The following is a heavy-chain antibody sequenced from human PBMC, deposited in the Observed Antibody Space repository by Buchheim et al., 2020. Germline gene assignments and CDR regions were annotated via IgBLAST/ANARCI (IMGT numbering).Heavy chain of an antibody. J-gene: IGHJ6*02. CDR3: AKFRYCSGGSCYSGYYYYGMDV. Sequence: EVQLLESGGGLVQPGGSLRLSCAASGFTFSSYAMSWVRQAPGKGPEWVSAISGSGGSTYYADSVKGRFTTSSDNSKNTLYLQMNSLRAEDTAVYYCAKFRYCSGGSCYSGYYYYGMDVWGQGTT. D-gene: IGHD2-15*01. CDR1: GFTFSSYA. V-gene: IGHV3-23*01. CDR2: ISGSGGST.